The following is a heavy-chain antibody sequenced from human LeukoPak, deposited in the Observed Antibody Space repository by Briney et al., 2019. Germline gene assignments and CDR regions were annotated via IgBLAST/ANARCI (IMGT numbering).Heavy chain of an antibody. CDR2: ISYDGSNK. V-gene: IGHV3-30*04. CDR1: GFTFSRSA. D-gene: IGHD3-10*01. Sequence: GGSLRLSCAASGFTFSRSAMHWVRQAPGKGLEWVAIISYDGSNKYYADSVKGRFTISRDNSKNTLYLQMNSLRAEDTAVYYCAKDFYGSGSWLDAFDIWGQGTMVTVSS. J-gene: IGHJ3*02. CDR3: AKDFYGSGSWLDAFDI.